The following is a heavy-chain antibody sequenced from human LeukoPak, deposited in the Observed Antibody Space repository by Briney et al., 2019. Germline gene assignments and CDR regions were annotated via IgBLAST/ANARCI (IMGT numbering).Heavy chain of an antibody. J-gene: IGHJ3*01. CDR3: ARDGADNSGYYFGSL. CDR2: IYSGGSP. CDR1: GFTLSSYA. V-gene: IGHV3-53*01. Sequence: GGSLRLSCAASGFTLSSYAMSWVRQGPGKGLEWVSVIYSGGSPDYADSAKGRFTISTDNSKNTLYLQMNSLRVEDTAVYYCARDGADNSGYYFGSLWGQGTVVTVSS. D-gene: IGHD3-22*01.